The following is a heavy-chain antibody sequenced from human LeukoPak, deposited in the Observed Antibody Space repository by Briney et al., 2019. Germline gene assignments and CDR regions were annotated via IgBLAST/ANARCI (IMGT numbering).Heavy chain of an antibody. Sequence: SETLSLTCTVSGGSISSYYWSWIRQPPGKGLEWIGYIYYSGSTNYNPSLKSRVTMSVDTSKNQFYLKLNSVTAADTAVYYCATYSSSWYGFDYWGQGTLVTVYS. CDR2: IYYSGST. D-gene: IGHD6-13*01. CDR3: ATYSSSWYGFDY. V-gene: IGHV4-59*08. CDR1: GGSISSYY. J-gene: IGHJ4*02.